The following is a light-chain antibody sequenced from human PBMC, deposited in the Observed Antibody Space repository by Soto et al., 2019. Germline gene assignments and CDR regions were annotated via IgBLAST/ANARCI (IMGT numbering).Light chain of an antibody. Sequence: EIVLTQSPGTLPLSPGERATLSCRASQSVSSSYLAWYQQKPGQAPRLLIYGASSRATGIPDRFSGSGSGTDFTLIISRLEPEDFAVYYCQQYGSSPRTFGQGTKVEIK. CDR3: QQYGSSPRT. CDR1: QSVSSSY. V-gene: IGKV3-20*01. J-gene: IGKJ1*01. CDR2: GAS.